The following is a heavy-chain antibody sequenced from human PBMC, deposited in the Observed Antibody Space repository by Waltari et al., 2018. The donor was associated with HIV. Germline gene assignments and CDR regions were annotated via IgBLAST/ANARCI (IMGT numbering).Heavy chain of an antibody. CDR2: IQTSGNA. CDR3: ARDLGRFGELFINQGGGMDV. Sequence: QVLMHESGPGLVKPSETLSLTCTFSGGTISSYYWNWIRQPAGKGLEWIGRIQTSGNANYNPSLKSRVTMSLDTSKNQFSLKLSSVTAADTAVYYCARDLGRFGELFINQGGGMDVWGQGTTVTVSS. D-gene: IGHD3-10*01. J-gene: IGHJ6*02. CDR1: GGTISSYY. V-gene: IGHV4-4*07.